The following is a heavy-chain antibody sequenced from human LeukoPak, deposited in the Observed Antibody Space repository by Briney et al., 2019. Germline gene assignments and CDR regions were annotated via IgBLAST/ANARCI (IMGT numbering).Heavy chain of an antibody. V-gene: IGHV6-1*01. Sequence: SQTLSLTCAISGDSVSSKSVSWSWIRQSPLGGLEFLGRTRYRSTWMTFYSLSVQSRMTINADTSRNHVSLRLNSVTPEDTAPYYCVRDFNWGFDYWGQGTLVTVSS. CDR1: GDSVSSKSVS. CDR2: TRYRSTWMT. J-gene: IGHJ4*02. CDR3: VRDFNWGFDY. D-gene: IGHD7-27*01.